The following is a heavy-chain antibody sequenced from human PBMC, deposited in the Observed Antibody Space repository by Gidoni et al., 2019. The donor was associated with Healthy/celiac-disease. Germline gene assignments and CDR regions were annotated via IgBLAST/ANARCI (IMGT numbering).Heavy chain of an antibody. CDR2: IIPILGIA. J-gene: IGHJ3*02. Sequence: QVQLVQSGAEVKKPGSSVKVSCKDSGGTFSSYTISWVRQAPGQGLEWMGRIIPILGIANYAQKFQGRVTITADKSTSTAYMELSSLRSEDTAVYYCARSDYYDSSGYYYGAANAFDIWGQGTMVTVSS. D-gene: IGHD3-22*01. CDR1: GGTFSSYT. V-gene: IGHV1-69*02. CDR3: ARSDYYDSSGYYYGAANAFDI.